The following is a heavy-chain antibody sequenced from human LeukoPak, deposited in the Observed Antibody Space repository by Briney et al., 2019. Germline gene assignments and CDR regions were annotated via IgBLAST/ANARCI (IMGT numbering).Heavy chain of an antibody. CDR1: GSAIRTGYY. D-gene: IGHD3-16*02. J-gene: IGHJ4*02. V-gene: IGHV4-38-2*01. CDR2: IYHGGST. CDR3: ARYRYGGPADY. Sequence: SETLSLTCAVSGSAIRTGYYWGWLRQPPGKELEWFGSIYHGGSTYYTPSLKSRVTISVDTSKNHFSLSLNSVTVADSAVYYCARYRYGGPADYWGPGTLITVSS.